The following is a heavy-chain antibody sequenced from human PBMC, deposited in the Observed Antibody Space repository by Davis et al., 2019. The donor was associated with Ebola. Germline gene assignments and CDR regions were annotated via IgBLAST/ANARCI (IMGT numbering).Heavy chain of an antibody. D-gene: IGHD1-26*01. CDR1: GGSISSYY. Sequence: SETLSLTCTVSGGSISSYYWSWIRQPPGKGLEWIGYIYYSGGTNYNPSLKSRVTISVDTSKNQFSLKLSSVTAADTAVYYCARHGSGSRYVDFDYWGQGTLVTVSS. V-gene: IGHV4-59*08. CDR2: IYYSGGT. J-gene: IGHJ4*02. CDR3: ARHGSGSRYVDFDY.